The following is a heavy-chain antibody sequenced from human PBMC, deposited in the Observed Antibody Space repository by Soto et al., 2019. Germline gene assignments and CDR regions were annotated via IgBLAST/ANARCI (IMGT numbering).Heavy chain of an antibody. J-gene: IGHJ4*02. V-gene: IGHV4-31*03. CDR2: IYYSGST. CDR1: GGPISSGGYY. Sequence: PSETLSLTCTVSGGPISSGGYYWSWIRQHPGKGLEWIGYIYYSGSTYYNPSLKSRVTISVDTSKNQFSLKLSSVTAADTAVYYCTCTYGSGSYERSRYYFDYWGQGTLVTVSS. D-gene: IGHD3-10*01. CDR3: TCTYGSGSYERSRYYFDY.